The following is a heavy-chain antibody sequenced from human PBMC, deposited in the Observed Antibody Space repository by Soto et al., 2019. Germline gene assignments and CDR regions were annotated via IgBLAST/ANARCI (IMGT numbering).Heavy chain of an antibody. CDR1: GGSFRSGSYS. V-gene: IGHV4-61*01. CDR3: ARDFAYFDS. Sequence: PSETLSLTCTVSGGSFRSGSYSWSWIRQPPGQGLEWIGYVYHTGRTSYNPSLKSRVSISMDTSKNQFSLNLDSVTAADTAEYFGARDFAYFDSWGQGTLVTVSS. J-gene: IGHJ4*02. D-gene: IGHD3-3*01. CDR2: VYHTGRT.